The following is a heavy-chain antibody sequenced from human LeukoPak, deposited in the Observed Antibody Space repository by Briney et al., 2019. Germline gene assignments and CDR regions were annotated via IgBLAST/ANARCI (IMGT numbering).Heavy chain of an antibody. J-gene: IGHJ3*02. CDR2: ISGSGGST. CDR3: AIRTYYYDSSGYYCAFDI. D-gene: IGHD3-22*01. CDR1: GFTFSSYA. V-gene: IGHV3-23*01. Sequence: GGSLRLSCAASGFTFSSYAMSWVRQAPGKGLEWVSAISGSGGSTYYADSVKGRFTISRDNSKNTLYLQMNSLRAEDTAVYYCAIRTYYYDSSGYYCAFDIWGQGTMVTVSS.